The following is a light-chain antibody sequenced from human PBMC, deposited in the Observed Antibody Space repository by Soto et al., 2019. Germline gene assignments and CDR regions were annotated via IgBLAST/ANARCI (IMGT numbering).Light chain of an antibody. V-gene: IGKV4-1*01. Sequence: DIVMTQSPDSLAVSLGERATINCKSSQSVLYSSNNKNYLTWYQQKPGQPPKLLIYWASTRESGVPDRFSGSGFWTEFTLTIRQLQAEEFGSYYCQQYYSTPWTFGQGTKVEIK. CDR2: WAS. CDR1: QSVLYSSNNKNY. CDR3: QQYYSTPWT. J-gene: IGKJ1*01.